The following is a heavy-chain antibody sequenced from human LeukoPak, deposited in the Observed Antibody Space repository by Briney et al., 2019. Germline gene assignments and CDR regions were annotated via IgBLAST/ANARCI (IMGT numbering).Heavy chain of an antibody. J-gene: IGHJ6*03. V-gene: IGHV3-23*01. CDR1: GFPFSSYA. D-gene: IGHD2-2*01. Sequence: PGGSLRLSCAASGFPFSSYAMSWVRQAPGKGLEWVSTISDSGGATYYADSVKGRFTISRDNSKDTLYLQMNSLRAEDTAVYYCARVSPVHYYYYMDVWGKGTTVTVSS. CDR3: ARVSPVHYYYYMDV. CDR2: ISDSGGAT.